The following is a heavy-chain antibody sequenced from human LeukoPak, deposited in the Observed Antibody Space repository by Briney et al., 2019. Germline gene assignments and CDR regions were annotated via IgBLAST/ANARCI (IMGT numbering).Heavy chain of an antibody. CDR2: INHSGST. D-gene: IGHD3-22*01. Sequence: PSETLSLTCAVYGGSFSGYYWSWIRQPPGKGLEWIGEINHSGSTNYNPSLKSRVTISVDTSKNQFSLKLNSVTAADTAVYYCASSYYYDSSGSDAFDTWGQGTMVTVSS. CDR1: GGSFSGYY. J-gene: IGHJ3*02. V-gene: IGHV4-34*01. CDR3: ASSYYYDSSGSDAFDT.